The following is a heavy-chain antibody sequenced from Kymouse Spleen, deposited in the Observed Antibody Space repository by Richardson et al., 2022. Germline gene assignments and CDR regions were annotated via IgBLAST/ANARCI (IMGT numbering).Heavy chain of an antibody. Sequence: EVQLVESGGGLVQPGGSLRLSCAASGFTFSSYDMHWVRQATGKGLEWVSAIGTAGDTYYPGSVKGRFTISRENAKNSLYLQMNSLRAGDTAVYYCARLAYCGGDCPSYFDYWGQGTLVTVSS. CDR3: ARLAYCGGDCPSYFDY. J-gene: IGHJ4*02. CDR2: IGTAGDT. CDR1: GFTFSSYD. D-gene: IGHD2-21*02. V-gene: IGHV3-13*01.